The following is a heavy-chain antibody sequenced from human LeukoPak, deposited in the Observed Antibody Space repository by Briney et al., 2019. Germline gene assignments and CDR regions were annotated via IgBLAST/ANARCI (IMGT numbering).Heavy chain of an antibody. CDR3: ARATHSYGLDY. D-gene: IGHD5-18*01. CDR2: IYYSGST. CDR1: GGSISSSSYY. Sequence: SETLSLTCTVSGGSISSSSYYWGWIRQPPGKGLEWIGSIYYSGSTYYNPSLKSRVTISVDTSKNQFSLKLSSVTAADTAEYYCARATHSYGLDYWGQGTLVTVSS. V-gene: IGHV4-39*07. J-gene: IGHJ4*02.